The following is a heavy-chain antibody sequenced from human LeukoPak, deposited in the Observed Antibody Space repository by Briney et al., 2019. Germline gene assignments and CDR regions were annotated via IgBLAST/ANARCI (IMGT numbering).Heavy chain of an antibody. J-gene: IGHJ4*02. V-gene: IGHV3-23*01. CDR3: AKPARFGEPPSPFDY. CDR2: ISGSGGST. D-gene: IGHD3-10*01. Sequence: GGSLRLSRAASGFTFSSYAMSWVRQAPGKRLEWVSAISGSGGSTYYADSVKGRFTISRDNSKNTLYLQMNSLRAEDTAVYYCAKPARFGEPPSPFDYWGQGTLVTVSS. CDR1: GFTFSSYA.